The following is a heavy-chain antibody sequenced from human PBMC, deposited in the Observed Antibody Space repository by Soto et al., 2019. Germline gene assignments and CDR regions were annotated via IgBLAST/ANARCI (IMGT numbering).Heavy chain of an antibody. D-gene: IGHD5-12*01. CDR3: TRVQGLRDGYNVIYY. J-gene: IGHJ4*02. V-gene: IGHV4-59*01. CDR1: DSSISGDY. Sequence: PSETLSLTFTVSDSSISGDYRSWIRQPPGKGLEWIGYIYYSGSTNYNPSLKSRVTISVDTSKNQFSLKLSSVTAADTAVYYCTRVQGLRDGYNVIYYWGQGTLVTVSS. CDR2: IYYSGST.